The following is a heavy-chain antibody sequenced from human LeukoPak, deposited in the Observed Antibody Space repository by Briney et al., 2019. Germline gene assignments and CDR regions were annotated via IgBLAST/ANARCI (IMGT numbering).Heavy chain of an antibody. D-gene: IGHD3-16*01. J-gene: IGHJ4*02. V-gene: IGHV1-46*01. CDR3: ARDFVWAVDY. CDR1: GFTFSSCH. CDR2: IKPRDDST. Sequence: GASVKVSCKAFGFTFSSCHIHWVRQAPGQGLEWMGIIKPRDDSTIYAQKFQGRLIMTWDTSTSTAYMELSSLRSDDTALYYCARDFVWAVDYWGQGSPVTVSS.